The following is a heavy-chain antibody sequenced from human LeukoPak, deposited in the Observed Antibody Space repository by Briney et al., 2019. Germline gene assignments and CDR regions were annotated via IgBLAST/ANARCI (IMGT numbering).Heavy chain of an antibody. CDR2: FDPEQGET. V-gene: IGHV1-24*01. Sequence: ASVKVSCKVSGITVTELPMHWVRQAPGRGPEWMGGFDPEQGETFYTENFQGRVTVTEDTSTNTAYMELSSLRFEDTAVYYCATGFYFDSGGYYYRYFDSWGQGTLVTVSS. D-gene: IGHD3-22*01. CDR3: ATGFYFDSGGYYYRYFDS. J-gene: IGHJ4*02. CDR1: GITVTELP.